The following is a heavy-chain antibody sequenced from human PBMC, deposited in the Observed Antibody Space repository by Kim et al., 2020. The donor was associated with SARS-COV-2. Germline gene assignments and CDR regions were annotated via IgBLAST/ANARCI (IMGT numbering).Heavy chain of an antibody. Sequence: GGSLRLSCAASGFTFSSDWMSWVRQAPGKGLEWVANIQEDGSQKSYVDSVKGRFTISRDNAKRSLYLQMNSLRVDDTAVYYCARGPVYCGSDCYYYFHSWGHGTLVTVSS. D-gene: IGHD2-21*02. CDR1: GFTFSSDW. J-gene: IGHJ4*01. CDR3: ARGPVYCGSDCYYYFHS. CDR2: IQEDGSQK. V-gene: IGHV3-7*01.